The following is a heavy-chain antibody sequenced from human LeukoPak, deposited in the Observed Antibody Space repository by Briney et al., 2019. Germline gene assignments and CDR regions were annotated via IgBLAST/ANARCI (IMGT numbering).Heavy chain of an antibody. CDR2: LHPSGST. J-gene: IGHJ4*02. D-gene: IGHD3-3*01. Sequence: SETLSLTCAVSGGSFSGYYCNWIRQPPGKGLGWIGELHPSGSTSYNTSLRSQLTISMDTSKNQCSLKLTSVTAADTAMYFCVSGVDSAKLGYWGQGTLVTVSS. V-gene: IGHV4-34*01. CDR3: VSGVDSAKLGY. CDR1: GGSFSGYY.